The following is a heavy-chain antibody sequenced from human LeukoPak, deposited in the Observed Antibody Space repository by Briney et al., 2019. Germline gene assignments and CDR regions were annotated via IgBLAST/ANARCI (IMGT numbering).Heavy chain of an antibody. V-gene: IGHV3-23*01. J-gene: IGHJ4*02. D-gene: IGHD6-13*01. CDR1: GFTFSSYA. CDR3: AKTRGIAAAGTPYY. CDR2: ISGSGGST. Sequence: GGSLRLSCAASGFTFSSYAMSWVRQAPGKGLEWVSAISGSGGSTYYADSVKGRFTISRDNPKNTLYLQMNSLRAEDTAVYYCAKTRGIAAAGTPYYWGQGTLVTVSS.